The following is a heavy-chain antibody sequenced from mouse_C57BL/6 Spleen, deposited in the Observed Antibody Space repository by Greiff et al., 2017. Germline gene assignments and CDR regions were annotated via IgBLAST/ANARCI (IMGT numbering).Heavy chain of an antibody. D-gene: IGHD1-1*01. J-gene: IGHJ3*01. CDR2: INPSNGGT. CDR3: ARSITTVRAWFAY. CDR1: GYTFTSYW. Sequence: QVQLQQPGTELVKPGASVKLSCKASGYTFTSYWMHWVKQRPGQGLEWIGNINPSNGGTNYNEKFKSKATLTVDKSSSTAYMRLSSLTSEDSAVYYCARSITTVRAWFAYWGQGTLVTVSA. V-gene: IGHV1-53*01.